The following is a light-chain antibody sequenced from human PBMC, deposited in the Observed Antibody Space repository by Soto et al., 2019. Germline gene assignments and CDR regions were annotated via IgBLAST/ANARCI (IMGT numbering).Light chain of an antibody. CDR2: EVS. J-gene: IGLJ3*02. Sequence: QSALTQPPSASGSPGQSVTISCTGTSSDVGGYNYVSWYQQQPGKAPKLMIYEVSKRPSGVPDRFSGSKSGNTASLTVSGLQAEEEADYYCSSYAGSTWVFGGGTQLPVL. CDR3: SSYAGSTWV. CDR1: SSDVGGYNY. V-gene: IGLV2-8*01.